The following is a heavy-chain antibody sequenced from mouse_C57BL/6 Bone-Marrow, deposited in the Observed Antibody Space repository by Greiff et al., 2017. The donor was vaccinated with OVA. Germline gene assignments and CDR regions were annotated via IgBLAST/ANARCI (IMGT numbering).Heavy chain of an antibody. Sequence: EVQGVESGGGLVKPGGSLKLSCAASGFTFSSYTMSWVRQTPEKRLEWVATISGGGGNTYYPDSVKGRFTISRDNAKNTLYLQMSSLRSEDTALYYCARLGDGDYWGQGTTLTVSS. CDR2: ISGGGGNT. CDR1: GFTFSSYT. D-gene: IGHD3-3*01. J-gene: IGHJ2*01. V-gene: IGHV5-9*01. CDR3: ARLGDGDY.